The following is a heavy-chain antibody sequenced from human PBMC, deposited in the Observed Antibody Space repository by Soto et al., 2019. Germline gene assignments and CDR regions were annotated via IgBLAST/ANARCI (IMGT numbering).Heavy chain of an antibody. J-gene: IGHJ3*02. V-gene: IGHV3-21*01. CDR3: ERASFRPPVYDFWGGYFLPSDVFDI. CDR2: ISSSSSYI. CDR1: GCTFSSYS. D-gene: IGHD3-3*01. Sequence: GGSLRLSWAASGCTFSSYSMNWVRQAPGKGLEWVSSISSSSSYIYYADSVKGRFTISRDNAKNSLYLQMNSGRAEDTVVYYCERASFRPPVYDFWGGYFLPSDVFDIRAQGTTVTGSS.